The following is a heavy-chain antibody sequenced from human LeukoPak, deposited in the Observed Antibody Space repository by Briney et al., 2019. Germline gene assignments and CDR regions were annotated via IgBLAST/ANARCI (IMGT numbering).Heavy chain of an antibody. CDR2: ISGSGVGT. V-gene: IGHV3-23*01. CDR1: GVTFNSYA. D-gene: IGHD3-22*01. Sequence: GGSLRLSCAVSGVTFNSYAMSWVRQAPGKGLEWVSAISGSGVGTKYADSVKGRFTISRDNSKNTLYLQMNSLRAEDTAVYYCAKDLRKYYDSSGYNDYWGQGTLVTVSS. CDR3: AKDLRKYYDSSGYNDY. J-gene: IGHJ4*02.